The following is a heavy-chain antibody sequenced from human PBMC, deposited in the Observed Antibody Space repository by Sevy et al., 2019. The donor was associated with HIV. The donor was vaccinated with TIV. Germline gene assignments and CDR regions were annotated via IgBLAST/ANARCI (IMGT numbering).Heavy chain of an antibody. D-gene: IGHD2-21*02. J-gene: IGHJ4*02. CDR1: GFTFSSYV. CDR3: ARGGRYCGGDCYSIDY. CDR2: IWYDGTIK. V-gene: IGHV3-33*08. Sequence: GGSLRLSCAASGFTFSSYVMHWVRQAPGKGLEWVALIWYDGTIKYYADSVKGRFTISRDNSKDTLFLQMNSLTPEDTAVYYCARGGRYCGGDCYSIDYWGQGALVTVSS.